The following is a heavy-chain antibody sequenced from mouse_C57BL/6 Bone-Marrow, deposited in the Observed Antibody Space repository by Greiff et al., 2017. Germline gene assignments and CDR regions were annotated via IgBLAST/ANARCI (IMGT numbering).Heavy chain of an antibody. D-gene: IGHD1-1*01. Sequence: QVQLQQPGAELVRPGSSVKLSCKASGYTFTSYWMDWVKQRPGQGLEWIGNIYPSDSETHYNQKFKDKATLTVDKSSSTAYTQLSSLTSEDSAVYYCAREDYYGPYWYFDVWGTGTTVTVSS. V-gene: IGHV1-61*01. CDR1: GYTFTSYW. CDR3: AREDYYGPYWYFDV. CDR2: IYPSDSET. J-gene: IGHJ1*03.